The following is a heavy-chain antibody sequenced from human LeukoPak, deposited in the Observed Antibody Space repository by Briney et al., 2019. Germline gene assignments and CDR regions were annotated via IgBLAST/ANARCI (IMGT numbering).Heavy chain of an antibody. CDR1: GYTFTGYY. D-gene: IGHD4-17*01. J-gene: IGHJ4*02. CDR3: ARSGHYGDYPMGY. V-gene: IGHV1-2*02. Sequence: ASVKVSRKASGYTFTGYYMHWVRQAPGQGLEWMGWINPNSGGTNYAQKFQGRVTMTRDTSISTAYMELSRLRSDDTAVYYCARSGHYGDYPMGYWGQGTLVTVSS. CDR2: INPNSGGT.